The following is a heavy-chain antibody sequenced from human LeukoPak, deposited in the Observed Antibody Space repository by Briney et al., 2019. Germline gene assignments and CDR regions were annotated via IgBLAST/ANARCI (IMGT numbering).Heavy chain of an antibody. J-gene: IGHJ4*02. CDR1: GVSISNWIYY. D-gene: IGHD2-2*01. Sequence: SETLSLTCTVSGVSISNWIYYWGWIRQSPGKGLDWIGSIYSNGLIYYNPSPKSRVTISVDTSKSQVSLKVTSMTAADTAAYYCARAIYQEDYFDFWGQGSLVTVSS. CDR3: ARAIYQEDYFDF. CDR2: IYSNGLI. V-gene: IGHV4-39*01.